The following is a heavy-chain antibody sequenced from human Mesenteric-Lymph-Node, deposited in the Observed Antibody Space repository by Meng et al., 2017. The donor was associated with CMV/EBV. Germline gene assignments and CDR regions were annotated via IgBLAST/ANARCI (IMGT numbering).Heavy chain of an antibody. J-gene: IGHJ4*02. CDR2: IRSKSNNYAT. Sequence: GGSLRLSCAASGFTFSGSAIHWVRQAPGKGLEWVGRIRSKSNNYATTYGASVKGRFTISRDDSKNTAFLQMHSLKIEDTAVYYCTRHVGHQDYWGQGTLVTVSS. CDR1: GFTFSGSA. CDR3: TRHVGHQDY. V-gene: IGHV3-73*01. D-gene: IGHD2-2*01.